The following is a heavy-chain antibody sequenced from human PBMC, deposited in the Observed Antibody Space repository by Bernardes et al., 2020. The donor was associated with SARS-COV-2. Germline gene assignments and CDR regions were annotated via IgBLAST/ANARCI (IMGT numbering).Heavy chain of an antibody. J-gene: IGHJ2*01. CDR3: ARGNCSGGSCGFYWYFDL. D-gene: IGHD2-15*01. CDR2: ISSSSSYI. Sequence: GGSLRLSRAASGFTFSSYSMNWVRQAPGKGLEWVSSISSSSSYIYYADSVKGRFTISRDNAKNSLYLQMNSLRAEDTAVYYCARGNCSGGSCGFYWYFDLWGRGTLVTVSS. CDR1: GFTFSSYS. V-gene: IGHV3-21*01.